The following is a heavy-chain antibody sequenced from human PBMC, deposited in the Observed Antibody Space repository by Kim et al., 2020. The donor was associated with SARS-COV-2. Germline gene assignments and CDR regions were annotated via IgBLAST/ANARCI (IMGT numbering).Heavy chain of an antibody. D-gene: IGHD3-16*01. J-gene: IGHJ3*01. Sequence: GGSLRLSCVASGFTFSNYAIYWVRQAPGQGLEWVSIIREDGTTTYYGDSVQGRFTISRDNFKNTVYLQMISLRVEDTALYYCAKVGGRDAFDVWGQGTMV. CDR1: GFTFSNYA. V-gene: IGHV3-23*01. CDR3: AKVGGRDAFDV. CDR2: IREDGTTT.